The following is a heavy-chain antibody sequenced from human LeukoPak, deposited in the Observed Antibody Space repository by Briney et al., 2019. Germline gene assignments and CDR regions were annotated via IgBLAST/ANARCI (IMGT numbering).Heavy chain of an antibody. CDR1: GFTFSRYP. D-gene: IGHD2-2*01. J-gene: IGHJ4*02. Sequence: GRSLRLSCAASGFTFSRYPMHWVRQAPGKGLEWVSVISYDGRDKHHADSVRGRFTISRDNSKNTLYLQMNSLRAEDTAVYYCVRDVEETSAVYYFDYWGQGTLVTVSS. CDR3: VRDVEETSAVYYFDY. CDR2: ISYDGRDK. V-gene: IGHV3-30*04.